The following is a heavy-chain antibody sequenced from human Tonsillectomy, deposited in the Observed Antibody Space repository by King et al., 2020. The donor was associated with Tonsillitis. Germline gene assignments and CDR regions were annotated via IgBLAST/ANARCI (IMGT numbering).Heavy chain of an antibody. Sequence: VQLVESGGGLLQPGGSLRLSCAASGFTFSSSAMSWVRQAPGKGLEWVSTISGTGISTYYADSVKGRFTIARDNSKNTLYLKMNSLRAEDTAVYYCAKDLSGYNYWGQGTLVTVSS. J-gene: IGHJ4*02. CDR3: AKDLSGYNY. V-gene: IGHV3-23*04. CDR2: ISGTGIST. CDR1: GFTFSSSA. D-gene: IGHD3-22*01.